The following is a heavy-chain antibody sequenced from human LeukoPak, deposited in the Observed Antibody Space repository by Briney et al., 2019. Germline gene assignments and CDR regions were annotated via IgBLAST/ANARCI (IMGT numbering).Heavy chain of an antibody. D-gene: IGHD3-22*01. CDR2: ISSSSSTI. CDR3: ARARGYYDSSGYYCDY. V-gene: IGHV3-48*01. J-gene: IGHJ4*02. CDR1: GFTFSSYS. Sequence: GGSLRLSCAASGFTFSSYSMNWVRQAPGKGLEWVSYISSSSSTIYYADSVKGRFTISRDNAKNSLYLQMNSLRAEDTAVYYCARARGYYDSSGYYCDYWGQGTLVTVSS.